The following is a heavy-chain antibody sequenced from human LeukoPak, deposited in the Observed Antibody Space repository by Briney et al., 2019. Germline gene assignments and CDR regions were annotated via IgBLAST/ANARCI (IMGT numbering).Heavy chain of an antibody. V-gene: IGHV3-23*01. CDR3: AKDMGEDGSYFLDY. Sequence: PGGSLRLSCAASGFTFSSYAMSWVRQAPGKGLEWVSAISGSSSSTYYADSVKGRFTVFRDNSKNTVYLQMNSLRVEDTAEYYCAKDMGEDGSYFLDYWGQGTLVTVSS. CDR1: GFTFSSYA. D-gene: IGHD1-26*01. CDR2: ISGSSSST. J-gene: IGHJ4*02.